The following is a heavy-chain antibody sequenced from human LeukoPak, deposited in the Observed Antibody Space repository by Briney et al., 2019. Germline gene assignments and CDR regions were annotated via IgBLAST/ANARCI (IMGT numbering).Heavy chain of an antibody. J-gene: IGHJ6*02. D-gene: IGHD5-24*01. V-gene: IGHV3-74*01. CDR2: IDGNGSGS. CDR3: ARGALSGYTYALDV. Sequence: GGSLRLSCEASGFTFSSYWMYWVRQVPGKGLVWVSRIDGNGSGSSYADSVKGRFTISRDNAKNTMYLQMNTLKVEDTAVYYCARGALSGYTYALDVWGRGITATVTS. CDR1: GFTFSSYW.